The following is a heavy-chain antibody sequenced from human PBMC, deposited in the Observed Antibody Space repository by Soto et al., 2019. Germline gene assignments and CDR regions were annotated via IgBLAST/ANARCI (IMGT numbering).Heavy chain of an antibody. V-gene: IGHV1-3*01. CDR3: ARDRTNNWNRKHHYYLAY. Sequence: ASVKVSCKASGYTFTSYAMHWVRQAPGQRLEWMGWINAGNGNTKYSQKFQGRVTITRDTSASTAYMELSSLRSEDTAVYYCARDRTNNWNRKHHYYLAYWGQGTLDTGSS. D-gene: IGHD1-20*01. CDR1: GYTFTSYA. J-gene: IGHJ4*02. CDR2: INAGNGNT.